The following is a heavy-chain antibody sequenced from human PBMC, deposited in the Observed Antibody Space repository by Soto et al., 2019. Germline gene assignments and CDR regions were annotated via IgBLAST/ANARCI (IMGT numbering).Heavy chain of an antibody. CDR1: GFTFGDYP. CDR2: LSYDGSNK. D-gene: IGHD6-13*01. CDR3: ARDSPYSSSQYFDC. J-gene: IGHJ4*02. Sequence: QVQLVESGGGVVQPGRSLRVSCVASGFTFGDYPMHWVRQAPGKGLEWVSALSYDGSNKYYADSVKGRFTISRDNSKDTLYLQMNSLRAEDTAVYYCARDSPYSSSQYFDCWGQGTLVTVSS. V-gene: IGHV3-30-3*01.